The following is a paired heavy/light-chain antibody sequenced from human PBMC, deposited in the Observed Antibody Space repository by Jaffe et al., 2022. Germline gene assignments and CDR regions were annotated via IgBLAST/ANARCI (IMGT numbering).Heavy chain of an antibody. J-gene: IGHJ4*02. CDR2: IYHSGST. Sequence: QVQLQESGPGLVKPSESLALTCSVSGGSISSYYWSWIRQPPGKGPECIGYIYHSGSTNYNPSFKSRATISLDTSKNQFFLKLNSVTAADTAVYYCARLVDSPMVPQDYFDYWGQGTLVTVSS. D-gene: IGHD5-18*01. V-gene: IGHV4-59*01. CDR1: GGSISSYY. CDR3: ARLVDSPMVPQDYFDY.
Light chain of an antibody. J-gene: IGKJ2*01. CDR1: RTISNY. V-gene: IGKV1-39*01. CDR2: AAS. CDR3: QQSYDTPRN. Sequence: DIQMTQSPSSLPASVGDRVTITCRASRTISNYLNWYQQKPGKAPKLLIYAASTLQSGVPSRFSGSGSGTDFTLTISSLQPEDFATYYCQQSYDTPRNFGQGTKLEIK.